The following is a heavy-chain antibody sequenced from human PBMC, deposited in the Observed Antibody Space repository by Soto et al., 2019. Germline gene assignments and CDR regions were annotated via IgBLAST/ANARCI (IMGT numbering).Heavy chain of an antibody. CDR1: GGTFSSYG. CDR3: ARSQGSSTSLEIYYYYYYGMDV. CDR2: IIPNSDTT. D-gene: IGHD2-2*01. V-gene: IGHV1-69*01. J-gene: IGHJ6*02. Sequence: QVQLVQSGAEVKKPGSSVKVSCKASGGTFSSYGISWVRQAPGQGLEWMGGIIPNSDTTNYAQKFQGRATITADESTSTAYMELSSLRSEDTAVYYCARSQGSSTSLEIYYYYYYGMDVWGQGTTVTVSS.